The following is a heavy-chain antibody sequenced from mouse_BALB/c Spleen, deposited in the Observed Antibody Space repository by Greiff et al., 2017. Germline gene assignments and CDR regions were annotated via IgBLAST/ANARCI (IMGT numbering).Heavy chain of an antibody. Sequence: DVKLQESGAELVKPGASVKLSCTASGFNIKDTYMHWVKQRPEQGLEWIGRIDPANGNTKYDPKFQGKATITADTSSNTAYLQLSSLTSEDTAVYYCASLDGGYWYFDVWGAGTTVTVSS. CDR3: ASLDGGYWYFDV. J-gene: IGHJ1*01. V-gene: IGHV14-3*02. CDR2: IDPANGNT. CDR1: GFNIKDTY.